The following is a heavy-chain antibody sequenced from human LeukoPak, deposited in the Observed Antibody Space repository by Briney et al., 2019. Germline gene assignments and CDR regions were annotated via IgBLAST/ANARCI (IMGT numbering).Heavy chain of an antibody. CDR2: ISAYNGNT. V-gene: IGHV1-18*04. CDR3: ARAAEFSLGRHFQH. D-gene: IGHD2/OR15-2a*01. Sequence: ASVKVSCKASGYSFTSYGISWVRQAPGQGLEWMGWISAYNGNTNYAQKLQGRVTTTTDTSTSTAYMELRSLRSDDTAVYYCARAAEFSLGRHFQHWGQGTLVTVSS. CDR1: GYSFTSYG. J-gene: IGHJ1*01.